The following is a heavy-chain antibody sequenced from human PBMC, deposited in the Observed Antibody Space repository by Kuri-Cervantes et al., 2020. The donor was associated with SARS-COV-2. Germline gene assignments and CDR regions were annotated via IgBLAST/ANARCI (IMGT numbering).Heavy chain of an antibody. Sequence: GESLKISCAASGFTFSRDTMYWVRQAPGKGLEWVSVTYGDGRTDYVDSVRGRFTVSRHISENTWYLQMNSLGFEDTAVYYCATRSITGMAWYFDLWGRGTLVTVSS. CDR1: GFTFSRDT. J-gene: IGHJ2*01. V-gene: IGHV3-53*04. D-gene: IGHD1-20*01. CDR2: TYGDGRT. CDR3: ATRSITGMAWYFDL.